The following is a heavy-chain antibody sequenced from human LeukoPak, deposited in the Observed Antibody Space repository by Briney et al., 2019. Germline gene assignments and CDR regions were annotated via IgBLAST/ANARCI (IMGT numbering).Heavy chain of an antibody. V-gene: IGHV1-69*13. CDR3: VSQYSYGPNYYGMDV. D-gene: IGHD5-18*01. CDR2: IIPIFGTA. Sequence: SVKVSCKASGGTFSSYAISWVRQAPGQGLEWMGGIIPIFGTANYAQKFQGRVTITADESTSTAYMELSSLRSEDTAVYYCVSQYSYGPNYYGMDVWGQGTTVTVSS. J-gene: IGHJ6*02. CDR1: GGTFSSYA.